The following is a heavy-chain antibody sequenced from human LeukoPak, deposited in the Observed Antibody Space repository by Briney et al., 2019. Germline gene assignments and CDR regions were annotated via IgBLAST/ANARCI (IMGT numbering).Heavy chain of an antibody. V-gene: IGHV1-2*02. CDR1: GYTFTGYY. D-gene: IGHD3-22*01. Sequence: GASVNVSCTASGYTFTGYYMHWVRQAPGQGVERMGWINPNSGGTNYARKLKGRATMTRDTSISTAYMELSRLRSDDTPVYYCAGVSGYRILYDAFDIWGQGTMVTVSS. CDR2: INPNSGGT. CDR3: AGVSGYRILYDAFDI. J-gene: IGHJ3*02.